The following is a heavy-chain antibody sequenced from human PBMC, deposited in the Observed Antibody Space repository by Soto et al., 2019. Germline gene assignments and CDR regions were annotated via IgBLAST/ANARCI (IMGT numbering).Heavy chain of an antibody. CDR1: GYTFTSYY. V-gene: IGHV1-46*01. CDR3: ARESSSSCHDY. J-gene: IGHJ4*02. CDR2: INPSGGSI. Sequence: ASVKVSCKASGYTFTSYYMHWVRQAPGQGLEWMGRINPSGGSISYAQKFQGRVTMTRDTSTSTAYMELSSLRSEDTAVYYCARESSSSCHDYWGQGTLVTVSS. D-gene: IGHD6-13*01.